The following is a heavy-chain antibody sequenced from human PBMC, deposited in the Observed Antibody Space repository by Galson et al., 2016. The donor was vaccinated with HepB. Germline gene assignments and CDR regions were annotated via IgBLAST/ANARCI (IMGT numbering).Heavy chain of an antibody. J-gene: IGHJ6*02. CDR3: ARDLPPVVTTYYYGMDV. CDR2: ISADGSDQ. Sequence: SLRLSCAASGFTFNSFTIHWVRQAPGKGLEWVAVISADGSDQYYADSVKGRFTISRDNSKNTLYLQMNSLRVEDTAVYYCARDLPPVVTTYYYGMDVWGQGTTVAVSS. D-gene: IGHD1-1*01. CDR1: GFTFNSFT. V-gene: IGHV3-30*04.